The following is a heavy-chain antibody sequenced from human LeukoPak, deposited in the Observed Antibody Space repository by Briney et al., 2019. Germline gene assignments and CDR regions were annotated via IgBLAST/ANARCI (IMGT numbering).Heavy chain of an antibody. V-gene: IGHV4-4*02. D-gene: IGHD3-22*01. CDR2: IYHSGRT. CDR1: GGSISSSNW. J-gene: IGHJ4*02. Sequence: PSGTLSLTCAVSGGSISSSNWWSWVRQPPGKGLEWIGEIYHSGRTNQNPSLKSRVTISVDKSKNQFSLKLSSVTAADTAVYYCARGSYYDSSGYYYALTYWGQGTLVTVSS. CDR3: ARGSYYDSSGYYYALTY.